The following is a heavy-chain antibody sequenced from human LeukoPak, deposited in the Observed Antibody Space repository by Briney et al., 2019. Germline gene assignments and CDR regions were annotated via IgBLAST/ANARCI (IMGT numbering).Heavy chain of an antibody. CDR3: ARAIYFDY. J-gene: IGHJ4*02. V-gene: IGHV3-48*01. Sequence: GGSLRLSCAASGFTFSSYSTNWVRQAPGKGLEWVSYISSSSSTIYYADSVKGRFTISRDNAKNSLYLQMIGLRAEDTAVYYCARAIYFDYWGQGTLVTVSS. CDR1: GFTFSSYS. CDR2: ISSSSSTI.